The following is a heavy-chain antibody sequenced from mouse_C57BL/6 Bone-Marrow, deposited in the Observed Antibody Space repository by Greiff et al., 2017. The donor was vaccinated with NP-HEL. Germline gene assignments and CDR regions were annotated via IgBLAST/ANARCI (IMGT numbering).Heavy chain of an antibody. CDR1: GFTFSDYG. V-gene: IGHV5-17*01. CDR2: ISSGSSTI. D-gene: IGHD1-1*01. J-gene: IGHJ1*03. CDR3: ARRIITTYWYFDV. Sequence: EVQLVESGGGLVKPGGSLKLSCAASGFTFSDYGMHWVRQAPEKGLEWVAYISSGSSTIYYADTVKGRFTLSRDNAKNTLFLQMTSLRSEDTAMYYCARRIITTYWYFDVWGTGTTVTVSS.